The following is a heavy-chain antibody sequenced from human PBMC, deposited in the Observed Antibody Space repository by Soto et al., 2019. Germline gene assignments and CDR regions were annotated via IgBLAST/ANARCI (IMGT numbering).Heavy chain of an antibody. J-gene: IGHJ6*03. D-gene: IGHD4-17*01. CDR2: INGDGSST. CDR1: GFTFSSDW. V-gene: IGHV3-74*01. Sequence: GGALRLSCAASGFTFSSDWMHWVRQAPGKGLVWVSRINGDGSSTSYADSVKGRFTISRDNAKNTLYLQMNSLRAEDTAVYYCARVDYGDYSTGYMDVWGKGTTVTVSS. CDR3: ARVDYGDYSTGYMDV.